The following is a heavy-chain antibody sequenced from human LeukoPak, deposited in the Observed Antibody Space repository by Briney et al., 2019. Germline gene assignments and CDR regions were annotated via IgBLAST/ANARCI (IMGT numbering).Heavy chain of an antibody. Sequence: PGGSLRLSCAASGFTFSSYSMNWVRQAPGKGLEWVSAINSAGTYMKYADSVRGRFTISRDNSKNTLYLQMNSLRAEDTAVYYCARGGAGSGWSNWFDPWGQGTLVTVSS. CDR1: GFTFSSYS. J-gene: IGHJ5*02. D-gene: IGHD6-19*01. CDR3: ARGGAGSGWSNWFDP. CDR2: INSAGTYM. V-gene: IGHV3-21*01.